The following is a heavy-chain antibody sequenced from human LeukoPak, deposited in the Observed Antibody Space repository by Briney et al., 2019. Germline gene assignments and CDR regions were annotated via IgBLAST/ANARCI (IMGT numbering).Heavy chain of an antibody. D-gene: IGHD1-26*01. V-gene: IGHV3-23*01. CDR2: ISGSGGST. J-gene: IGHJ5*02. Sequence: PGGSLRLSCAASGFTFSSYAMSWVRQAPGKGLEWVSAISGSGGSTYYADSVKGRFTISRDNSKNTLYLQMNSLRAEDTAVYYCARGHSGSYGSWFDPWGQGTLVTVSS. CDR1: GFTFSSYA. CDR3: ARGHSGSYGSWFDP.